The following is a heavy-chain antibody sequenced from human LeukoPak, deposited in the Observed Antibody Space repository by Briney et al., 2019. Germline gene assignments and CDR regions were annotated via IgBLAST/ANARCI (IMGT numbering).Heavy chain of an antibody. J-gene: IGHJ4*02. CDR1: GFTFSSYA. CDR3: ARDPVTSFLTGYSPDY. CDR2: ISYDGSNK. V-gene: IGHV3-30*04. D-gene: IGHD3-9*01. Sequence: PGRSLRLSCAASGFTFSSYAMHWVRQAPGKGLEWVAVISYDGSNKYYADSVKGRFTISRDNAKNSLYLQMNSLRAEDTAVYYCARDPVTSFLTGYSPDYWGQGTLVTVSS.